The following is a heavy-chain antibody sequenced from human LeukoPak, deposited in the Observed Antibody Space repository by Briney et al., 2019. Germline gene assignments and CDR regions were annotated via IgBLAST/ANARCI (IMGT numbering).Heavy chain of an antibody. CDR3: ARGNIAAAGTLDY. J-gene: IGHJ4*02. CDR1: GFTFSSYA. CDR2: ISYDGSNK. Sequence: PGRSLRLSCAASGFTFSSYAMHWVRQAPGKGLEWMAVISYDGSNKYYADSVKGRFTISRDNSKNTLYLQMNSLRAEDTAVYYCARGNIAAAGTLDYWGQGTLVTVSS. V-gene: IGHV3-30-3*01. D-gene: IGHD6-13*01.